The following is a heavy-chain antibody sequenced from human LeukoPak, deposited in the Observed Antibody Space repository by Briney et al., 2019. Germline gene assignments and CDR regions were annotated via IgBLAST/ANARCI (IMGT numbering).Heavy chain of an antibody. CDR3: AHRPDPYSSYFDY. D-gene: IGHD6-13*01. CDR1: GGSISSYYW. J-gene: IGHJ4*02. CDR2: IYWDDDK. Sequence: TLSLTCTVSGGSISSYYWSWIRQPPGKALEWLALIYWDDDKRYSPSLKSRLTITKDTSKNQVVLTMTNMDPVDTATYYCAHRPDPYSSYFDYWGQGTLVTVSS. V-gene: IGHV2-5*08.